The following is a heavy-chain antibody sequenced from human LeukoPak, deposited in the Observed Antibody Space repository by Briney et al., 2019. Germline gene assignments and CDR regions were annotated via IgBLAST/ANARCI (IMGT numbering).Heavy chain of an antibody. CDR2: INHSGST. Sequence: SETLSLTCAVYGGSFSGYYWSWIRQPPGKGLEWMGEINHSGSTNYNPSLKSRVTISVDTSKNQLSRKLSSVTAADTAVYYCARLDTAMATVDYWGQGTLVTVSS. V-gene: IGHV4-34*01. CDR1: GGSFSGYY. J-gene: IGHJ4*02. CDR3: ARLDTAMATVDY. D-gene: IGHD5-18*01.